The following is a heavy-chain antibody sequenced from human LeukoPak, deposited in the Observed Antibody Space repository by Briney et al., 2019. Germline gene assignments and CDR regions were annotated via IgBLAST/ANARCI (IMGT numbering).Heavy chain of an antibody. J-gene: IGHJ4*02. CDR2: NYWDDDK. CDR1: GFSLSTTGVG. V-gene: IGHV2-5*02. Sequence: SGPTLVNPTQTLTLTCTVSGFSLSTTGVGVGWMRQPPGKALEWLALNYWDDDKRYSPSLKSRLTITKDTSKNQVILTMTNMDPVDTATYFCAHRRGYSGTTGYYSGHFDYWGQGTLVTVSS. D-gene: IGHD3-22*01. CDR3: AHRRGYSGTTGYYSGHFDY.